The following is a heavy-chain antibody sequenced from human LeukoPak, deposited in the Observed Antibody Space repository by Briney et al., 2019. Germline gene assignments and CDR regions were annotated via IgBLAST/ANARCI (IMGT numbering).Heavy chain of an antibody. Sequence: GGSLRLSCAASGFTFSSYGMHWVRRAPGKGLEWVAVIWYDGSNKYYADSVKGRFTISRDNSKNTLYPQMNSLRAEDTAVYYCARDKMVRGGNWFDPWGQGTLVTVSS. D-gene: IGHD3-10*01. V-gene: IGHV3-33*01. CDR2: IWYDGSNK. CDR3: ARDKMVRGGNWFDP. J-gene: IGHJ5*02. CDR1: GFTFSSYG.